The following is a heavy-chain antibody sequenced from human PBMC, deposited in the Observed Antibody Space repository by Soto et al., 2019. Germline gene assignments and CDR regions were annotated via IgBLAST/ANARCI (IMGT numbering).Heavy chain of an antibody. CDR2: IYYSGST. CDR1: GGSISSGDYY. CDR3: ARGRHAEQARGYDYVWGSYRYTGLVDY. Sequence: PSETLSLTCTVSGGSISSGDYYWSWIRQPPGKGLEWIGYIYYSGSTYYNPSLKSRVTISVDTSKNQFSLKLSSVTAADTAVYYWARGRHAEQARGYDYVWGSYRYTGLVDYWGQGTLVTVSS. J-gene: IGHJ4*02. D-gene: IGHD3-16*02. V-gene: IGHV4-30-4*01.